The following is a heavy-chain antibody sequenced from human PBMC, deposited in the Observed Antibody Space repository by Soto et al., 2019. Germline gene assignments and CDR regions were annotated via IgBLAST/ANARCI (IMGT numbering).Heavy chain of an antibody. Sequence: QVQLQESGPGLVRPSGTLSLTCTVSGGSISSSNWWTWVRQRPGKGLEWIGEIFHSGTTNYNPSLESPVPISVDKSKNQLSLNVNSVTAADTAVYYCARGVYGNSGYIIGFFDNWGQGPLVTVSS. CDR3: ARGVYGNSGYIIGFFDN. D-gene: IGHD3-22*01. CDR1: GGSISSSNW. CDR2: IFHSGTT. J-gene: IGHJ4*02. V-gene: IGHV4-4*02.